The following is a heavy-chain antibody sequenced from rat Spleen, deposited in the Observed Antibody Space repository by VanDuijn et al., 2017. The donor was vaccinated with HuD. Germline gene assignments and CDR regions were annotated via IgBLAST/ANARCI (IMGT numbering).Heavy chain of an antibody. D-gene: IGHD5-1*01. CDR2: ISNIDDT. J-gene: IGHJ2*01. CDR1: GITFNNYW. V-gene: IGHV5-31*01. Sequence: EVQLVESGGGRVQPGRSLRLSCVASGITFNNYWMTWIRQAPGKGLEWVASISNIDDTYYSDSVKGRFSVSRDNAKSTLYLQMNSLRSEDTATYYGVREDLGVDYWGQGVMVTVSS. CDR3: VREDLGVDY.